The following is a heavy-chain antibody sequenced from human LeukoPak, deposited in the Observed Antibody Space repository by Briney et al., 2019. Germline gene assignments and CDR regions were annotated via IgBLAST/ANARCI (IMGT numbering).Heavy chain of an antibody. CDR3: ARADHPGIAAPGDPFDY. Sequence: LGGSLRLSCAATGFTFSSYWMSWVRQAPGKGLEWVANIKQDGSEKYYADSVKGRFTISRDNSKNTLYLQMNSLRAEDTAVYYCARADHPGIAAPGDPFDYWGQGTLVTVSS. CDR1: GFTFSSYW. D-gene: IGHD6-13*01. J-gene: IGHJ4*02. V-gene: IGHV3-7*01. CDR2: IKQDGSEK.